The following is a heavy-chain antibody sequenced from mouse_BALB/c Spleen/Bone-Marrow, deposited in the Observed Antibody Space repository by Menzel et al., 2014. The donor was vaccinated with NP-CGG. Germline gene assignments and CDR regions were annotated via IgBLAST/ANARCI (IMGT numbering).Heavy chain of an antibody. J-gene: IGHJ4*01. Sequence: VHVKQSGAELVKPGASVKLSCTASGFNIKDTYMHWVKQKPEQGLEWIGRIVPANGNTKYDPKFQGKATITADTSSNTAYLQLRSLTSEDTAVYYCARWEYYAMDYWGQGTSVTVSS. D-gene: IGHD4-1*01. V-gene: IGHV14-3*02. CDR3: ARWEYYAMDY. CDR2: IVPANGNT. CDR1: GFNIKDTY.